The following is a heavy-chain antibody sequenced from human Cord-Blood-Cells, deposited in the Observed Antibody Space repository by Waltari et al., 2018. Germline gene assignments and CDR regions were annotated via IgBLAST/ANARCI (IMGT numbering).Heavy chain of an antibody. D-gene: IGHD3-10*01. CDR3: ARCRGSGSYWYFDR. Sequence: QVRLQQWGAGLLKPSETLSLTCAVYGGSFSGYYWSWIRQPPGKGLEWIGEINHRGSLNYNPSLKSRVTISVDTSKNQFSLKLSSVTAADTAVYYCARCRGSGSYWYFDRWGRGTLVTVSS. V-gene: IGHV4-34*01. J-gene: IGHJ2*01. CDR2: INHRGSL. CDR1: GGSFSGYY.